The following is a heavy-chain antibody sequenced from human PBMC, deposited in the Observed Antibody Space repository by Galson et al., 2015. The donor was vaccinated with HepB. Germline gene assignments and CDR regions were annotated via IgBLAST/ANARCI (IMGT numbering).Heavy chain of an antibody. Sequence: SVKVSCKASGYTFTSYAMHWVRQAPGQRLEWMGWINAGNGNTKYSQKFQGRVTITRDTSISTAYMELSRLRSDDTAVYYCARVYSGSYGGDYWGQGTLVTVSS. CDR1: GYTFTSYA. J-gene: IGHJ4*02. D-gene: IGHD1-26*01. CDR2: INAGNGNT. CDR3: ARVYSGSYGGDY. V-gene: IGHV1-3*01.